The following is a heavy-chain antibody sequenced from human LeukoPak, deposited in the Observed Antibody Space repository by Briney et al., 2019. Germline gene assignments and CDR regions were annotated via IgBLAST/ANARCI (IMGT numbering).Heavy chain of an antibody. D-gene: IGHD6-13*01. CDR1: GYTFTGYF. CDR3: ARVVDSSSRYTFDY. J-gene: IGHJ4*02. CDR2: INPDSGGT. Sequence: ASVKVSCKASGYTFTGYFMHWVRQAPGQGLVWMGWINPDSGGTAYAQKFQGRVTMTRDPSISTAYMELSRLRSDDTAVYYCARVVDSSSRYTFDYWGQGTLVTVSS. V-gene: IGHV1-2*02.